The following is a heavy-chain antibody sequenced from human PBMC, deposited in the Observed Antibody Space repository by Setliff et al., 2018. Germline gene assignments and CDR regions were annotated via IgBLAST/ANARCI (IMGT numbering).Heavy chain of an antibody. J-gene: IGHJ6*03. CDR1: GGSISSYY. CDR2: IYTSGST. D-gene: IGHD4-4*01. V-gene: IGHV4-4*07. Sequence: PSETLFLTCTVSGGSISSYYWSWIRQPAGKGLEWIGRIYTSGSTNYNPSLKSRVTMSVDTSKNQFSLKLSSVTAADTAVYYCARVSTVTTWPYYYYMDVWGKGTTVTVS. CDR3: ARVSTVTTWPYYYYMDV.